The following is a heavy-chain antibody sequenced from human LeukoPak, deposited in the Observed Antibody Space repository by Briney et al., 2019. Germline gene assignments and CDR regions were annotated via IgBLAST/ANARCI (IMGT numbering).Heavy chain of an antibody. CDR3: ARTFVEMATASYGIDV. D-gene: IGHD5-24*01. J-gene: IGHJ6*02. CDR2: IDWDDDK. CDR1: GFSLSTSGMC. Sequence: ASGPALVKPTPTLTLTCTFSGFSLSTSGMCVSWIRQPPGKALEWLARIDWDDDKYYSTSLKTRLTISKDTSKNQVVLTMTNMDPVDTATYYCARTFVEMATASYGIDVWGQGTTVTVSS. V-gene: IGHV2-70*11.